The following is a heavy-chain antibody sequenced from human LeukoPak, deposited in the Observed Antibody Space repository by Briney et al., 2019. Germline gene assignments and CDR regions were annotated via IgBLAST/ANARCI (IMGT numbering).Heavy chain of an antibody. CDR3: ARGLRKVSPDAFDI. CDR1: RFTFSNYA. D-gene: IGHD1-14*01. V-gene: IGHV3-30-3*01. Sequence: GGSLRLSCAASRFTFSNYAMHWVRQAPGKGLEWVAVISYDGSNKYYADSVKGRFTISRDNSKNTPYLQMNSLRAEDTAVYYCARGLRKVSPDAFDIWGQGTMVTVSS. CDR2: ISYDGSNK. J-gene: IGHJ3*02.